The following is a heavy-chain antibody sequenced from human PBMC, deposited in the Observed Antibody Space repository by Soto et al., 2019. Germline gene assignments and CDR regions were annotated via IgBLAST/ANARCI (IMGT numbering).Heavy chain of an antibody. J-gene: IGHJ4*02. D-gene: IGHD3-10*01. V-gene: IGHV1-69*02. CDR2: SIPMLGMS. CDR1: GGTFSSYT. CDR3: ATNCGTGSAHVDY. Sequence: QVQLVQSGPEVKKPGSSVRVSCTASGGTFSSYTINWVRQVPGQEPEWMGRSIPMLGMSNYTQKFQGRVMMIADNHANPVYLELPSLRSEDTAIYYCATNCGTGSAHVDYLGQGTLVTVSS.